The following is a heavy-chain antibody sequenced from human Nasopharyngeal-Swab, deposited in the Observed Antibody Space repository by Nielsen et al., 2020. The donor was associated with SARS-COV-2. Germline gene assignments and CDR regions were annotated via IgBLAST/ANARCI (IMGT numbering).Heavy chain of an antibody. Sequence: GESLKISCAVSGFTFSTFWMTWVRQAPGKELEWVANIKEDGSQKYYLDSVKGRFTISRDNAKNSLYLQMNSLRAEDTAIYFCARAVAGATDYWGQGTLVTVSS. J-gene: IGHJ4*02. CDR2: IKEDGSQK. CDR1: GFTFSTFW. V-gene: IGHV3-7*03. D-gene: IGHD1-26*01. CDR3: ARAVAGATDY.